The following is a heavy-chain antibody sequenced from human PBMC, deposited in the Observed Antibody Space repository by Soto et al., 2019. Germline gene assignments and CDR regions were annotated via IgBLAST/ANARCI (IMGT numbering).Heavy chain of an antibody. J-gene: IGHJ5*02. D-gene: IGHD6-25*01. CDR3: ARGTRYSSEWNWFDP. Sequence: PSETLSLTCAVSGGSISSGGYSWSWIRQPPGKGLEWIGYIYHSGSTYYNPSLKSRVTISVDRSKNQFSLKLSSVTAADTAVYYCARGTRYSSEWNWFDPWGQGTLVTVSS. V-gene: IGHV4-30-2*01. CDR2: IYHSGST. CDR1: GGSISSGGYS.